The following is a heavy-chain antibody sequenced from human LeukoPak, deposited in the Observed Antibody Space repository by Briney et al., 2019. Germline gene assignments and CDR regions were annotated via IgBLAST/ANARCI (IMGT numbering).Heavy chain of an antibody. Sequence: GGSPRLSCAASGCTFSRYAMSWVRRAPGKGPEWVSGISVSGDSTWYADALKGRFNISRDNSKNTLYVQMSSLRAEDTALYYCAKASGSSPTRPFEYWGQGTLVTVSS. CDR2: ISVSGDST. CDR3: AKASGSSPTRPFEY. J-gene: IGHJ4*02. D-gene: IGHD3-10*01. V-gene: IGHV3-23*01. CDR1: GCTFSRYA.